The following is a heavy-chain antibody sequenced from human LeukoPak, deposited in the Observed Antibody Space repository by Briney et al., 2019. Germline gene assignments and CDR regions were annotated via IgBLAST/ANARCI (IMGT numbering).Heavy chain of an antibody. D-gene: IGHD3-3*01. V-gene: IGHV4-34*01. CDR1: GRSFSGYY. Sequence: PSETLSLTCAVYGRSFSGYYWSWIRQPPGKGLEWIGEINHSGSTNYNPSLKSRVTISVDTSKNQFSLKLSSVTAADTAVYYCARGTTIHYDFWSGYYEYYYYMDVWGKGTTVTVSS. CDR2: INHSGST. CDR3: ARGTTIHYDFWSGYYEYYYYMDV. J-gene: IGHJ6*03.